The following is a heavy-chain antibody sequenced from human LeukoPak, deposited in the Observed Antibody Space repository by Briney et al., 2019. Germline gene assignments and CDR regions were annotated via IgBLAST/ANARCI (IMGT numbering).Heavy chain of an antibody. V-gene: IGHV4-59*01. D-gene: IGHD3-3*01. CDR2: IYYSGST. J-gene: IGHJ5*02. CDR3: ARAQGGFTIFGVVIPRWFDP. Sequence: SETLSLTCTVSGGSISSYYWSWIRQPPGKGLEWIGYIYYSGSTNYNPSLKSRVTISVDTSRNQFSLKLSSVTAADTAVYYCARAQGGFTIFGVVIPRWFDPWGQGTLVTVSS. CDR1: GGSISSYY.